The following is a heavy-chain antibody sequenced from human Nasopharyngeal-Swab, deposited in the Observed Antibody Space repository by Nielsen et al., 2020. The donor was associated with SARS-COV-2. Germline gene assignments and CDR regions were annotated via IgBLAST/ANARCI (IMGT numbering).Heavy chain of an antibody. Sequence: SETLSLTCTVSGGAIDSLNSYWSWVRQPTGKGLEWIGYVSDTGTAYYNTSLRSRISLSLDATRNQFSLKVNFLTAADTAIYYCASIVSDYDSYYFKYWGQGALVTVSS. CDR1: GGAIDSLNSY. CDR3: ASIVSDYDSYYFKY. J-gene: IGHJ4*02. V-gene: IGHV4-30-4*01. D-gene: IGHD5-12*01. CDR2: VSDTGTA.